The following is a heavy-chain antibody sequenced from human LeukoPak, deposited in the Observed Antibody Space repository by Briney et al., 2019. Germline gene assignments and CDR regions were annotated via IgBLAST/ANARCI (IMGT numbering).Heavy chain of an antibody. Sequence: SVKVSCKASGGTFSSYAISWVRQAPGQGLEWMGGIIPIFGTANYAQKFQGRVTITTDESTSTAYMELSSLRSEDTAVYYCARGEPGSYLGYYYMDVWGKGTTVTVSS. CDR1: GGTFSSYA. V-gene: IGHV1-69*05. D-gene: IGHD1-14*01. CDR3: ARGEPGSYLGYYYMDV. CDR2: IIPIFGTA. J-gene: IGHJ6*03.